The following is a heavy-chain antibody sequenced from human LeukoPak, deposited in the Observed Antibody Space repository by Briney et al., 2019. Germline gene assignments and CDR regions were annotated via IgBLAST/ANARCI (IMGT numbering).Heavy chain of an antibody. V-gene: IGHV4-34*01. CDR3: ARGDSSGWYFFDY. CDR1: GGSFSGYY. Sequence: PSETLSLTCAVYGGSFSGYYWSWIRQPPGKGLEWIGEINHSGSTNYNPSLKSRVTISVDTSKNQFSLKLSSVTAADTAVYYCARGDSSGWYFFDYWGQGTLVTVSS. J-gene: IGHJ4*02. CDR2: INHSGST. D-gene: IGHD6-19*01.